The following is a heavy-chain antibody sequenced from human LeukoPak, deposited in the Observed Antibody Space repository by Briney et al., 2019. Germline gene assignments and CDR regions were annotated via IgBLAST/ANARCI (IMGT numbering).Heavy chain of an antibody. CDR2: ISYDGSNK. V-gene: IGHV3-30-3*01. CDR1: GFTFSSYA. Sequence: GGSLRLSCAASGFTFSSYAMHWVRQAPGKGLEWVAVISYDGSNKYYADSVKGRFTISRDNSKNTLYLQMNSLRAEDTAVYYCATSTSKFLLLWFGELPGGYWGQGTLVTVSS. D-gene: IGHD3-10*01. J-gene: IGHJ4*02. CDR3: ATSTSKFLLLWFGELPGGY.